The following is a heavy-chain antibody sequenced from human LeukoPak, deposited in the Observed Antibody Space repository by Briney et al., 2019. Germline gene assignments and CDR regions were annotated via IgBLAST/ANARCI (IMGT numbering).Heavy chain of an antibody. CDR2: IKQDGSEK. V-gene: IGHV3-7*01. CDR3: ARERFHGSGAPRHDH. J-gene: IGHJ4*02. Sequence: GGSLRLSCAASGFTFSSYWMSWVRQAPGKGLAWVANIKQDGSEKYYVDSVKGRFTISRDNAKNSLYLQMNSLRAEDTAIYYCARERFHGSGAPRHDHWGQGTLVTVSS. D-gene: IGHD3-10*01. CDR1: GFTFSSYW.